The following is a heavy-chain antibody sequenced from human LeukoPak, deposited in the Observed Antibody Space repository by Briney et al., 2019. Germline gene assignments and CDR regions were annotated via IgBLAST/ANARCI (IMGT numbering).Heavy chain of an antibody. CDR3: ARVLGGYSGYGDY. Sequence: PGRSLRLSCAASGFTFSSYAMHWVRQAPGKGLEWVAVISYDGSNKYYADSVKGRFTISRDNSKNALYLQMNSLRAEDTAVYYCARVLGGYSGYGDYWGQGTLVTVSS. CDR1: GFTFSSYA. CDR2: ISYDGSNK. D-gene: IGHD5-12*01. V-gene: IGHV3-30-3*01. J-gene: IGHJ4*02.